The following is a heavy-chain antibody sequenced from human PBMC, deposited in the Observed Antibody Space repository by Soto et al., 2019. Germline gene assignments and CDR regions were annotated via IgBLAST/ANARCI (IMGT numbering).Heavy chain of an antibody. CDR3: ARSGSWRSDY. CDR1: GGSISSGGYY. V-gene: IGHV4-31*03. CDR2: IYSSGST. J-gene: IGHJ4*02. D-gene: IGHD6-13*01. Sequence: QVQLQESGPGLVKPSQTLSLTCTVSGGSISSGGYYWSWIRQHPGKGLECIRYIYSSGSTYYNPSLKSRVTISVDTSKNQFSLKLSSVTAADTAVYFCARSGSWRSDYWGQGTLVTVSS.